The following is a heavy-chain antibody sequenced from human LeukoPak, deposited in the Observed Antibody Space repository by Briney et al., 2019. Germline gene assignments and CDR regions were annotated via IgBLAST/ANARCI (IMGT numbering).Heavy chain of an antibody. J-gene: IGHJ5*02. CDR3: SKARGTSSWFIWFDP. D-gene: IGHD6-13*01. Sequence: GGSLRVSCVASGFTFNSYAMSWVRQAPGKGLEWVSSISGSGGYTYYADSVKGRFTISRDNSNNALYLQMNSLRAEDTAVYYCSKARGTSSWFIWFDPWGQGTLVTVSS. CDR2: ISGSGGYT. CDR1: GFTFNSYA. V-gene: IGHV3-23*01.